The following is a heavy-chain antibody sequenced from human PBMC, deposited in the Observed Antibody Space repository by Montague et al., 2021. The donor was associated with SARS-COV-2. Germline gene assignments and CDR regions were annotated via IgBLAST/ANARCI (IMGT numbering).Heavy chain of an antibody. V-gene: IGHV4-59*01. CDR1: GGPISRNY. Sequence: SETLSLTCTVSGGPISRNYWNWIRQPPGKGLEWIGYIYYSGTTNCNPSLKSRVTMSVDTSKNQFSLKLNSVTAADTAVYYCERGGGNSADHYYDGMDVWGLGTTVTVSS. CDR2: IYYSGTT. J-gene: IGHJ6*04. D-gene: IGHD4-23*01. CDR3: ERGGGNSADHYYDGMDV.